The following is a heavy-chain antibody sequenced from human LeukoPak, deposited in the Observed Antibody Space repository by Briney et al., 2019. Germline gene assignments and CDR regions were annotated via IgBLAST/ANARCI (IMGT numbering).Heavy chain of an antibody. Sequence: SGTLSLTCGVSGGSISNTNWWSWVRQPPGQGLEWIGEISLTGLTHYNPSLESRVTVSLRKSKNQLSLNLTSVTAADTAVYYFSRENGAFSPFGYWGQGILVTV. CDR2: ISLTGLT. D-gene: IGHD2-8*01. V-gene: IGHV4-4*02. CDR1: GGSISNTNW. J-gene: IGHJ4*02. CDR3: SRENGAFSPFGY.